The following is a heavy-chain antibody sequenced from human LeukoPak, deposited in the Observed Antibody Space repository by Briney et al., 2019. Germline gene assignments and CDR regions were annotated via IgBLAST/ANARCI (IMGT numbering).Heavy chain of an antibody. D-gene: IGHD4-11*01. V-gene: IGHV4-61*02. J-gene: IGHJ4*02. CDR2: IYTSGST. CDR3: ARGPDYSNYVDY. CDR1: GGSISSGSYY. Sequence: PSETLSLTCTVSGGSISSGSYYWNWIRQPAGKGLEWIGRIYTSGSTKYNPSLKSRVTIPADTPKNQFSLKLSSVTAADTAVYYCARGPDYSNYVDYWGQGTLVTVSS.